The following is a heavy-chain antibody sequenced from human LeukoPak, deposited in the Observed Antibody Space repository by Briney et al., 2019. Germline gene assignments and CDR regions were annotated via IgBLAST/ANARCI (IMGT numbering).Heavy chain of an antibody. J-gene: IGHJ5*02. V-gene: IGHV1-2*02. D-gene: IGHD6-13*01. Sequence: ASVKVSCKASGYTFTGYYMHWVRQAPGQGLEWMGWINPNSDGTNYAQKLQGRVTMTRDTSISTAYMELSRLRSDHTAVYYCARGGQQLVHWFDPWGQGTLVTVSS. CDR2: INPNSDGT. CDR3: ARGGQQLVHWFDP. CDR1: GYTFTGYY.